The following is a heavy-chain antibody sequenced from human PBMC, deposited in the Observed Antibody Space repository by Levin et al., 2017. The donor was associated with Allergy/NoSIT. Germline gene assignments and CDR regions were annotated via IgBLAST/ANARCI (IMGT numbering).Heavy chain of an antibody. CDR1: GFTFSSYA. CDR3: ARETFGSTEAGTFDY. Sequence: GESLKISCAASGFTFSSYAMHWVRQAPGKGLEWVAVISYDGSNKYYADSVKGRFTISRDNSKNTLYLQMNSLRAEDTAVYYCARETFGSTEAGTFDYWGQGTLVTVSS. J-gene: IGHJ4*02. CDR2: ISYDGSNK. V-gene: IGHV3-30-3*01. D-gene: IGHD6-19*01.